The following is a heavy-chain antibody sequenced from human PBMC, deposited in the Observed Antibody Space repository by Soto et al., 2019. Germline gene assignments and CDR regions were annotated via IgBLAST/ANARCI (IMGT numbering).Heavy chain of an antibody. D-gene: IGHD2-8*01. Sequence: ASVKVSCKTSGYTFTTYGISWLRQAPGQGLEWMGWISAYNGNTNYAQKLQGRVTMATDTSTSTAYMELRSLRSDDTAVYYCAIVGTNGLDYWGQGTLLTVSS. J-gene: IGHJ4*02. V-gene: IGHV1-18*01. CDR3: AIVGTNGLDY. CDR1: GYTFTTYG. CDR2: ISAYNGNT.